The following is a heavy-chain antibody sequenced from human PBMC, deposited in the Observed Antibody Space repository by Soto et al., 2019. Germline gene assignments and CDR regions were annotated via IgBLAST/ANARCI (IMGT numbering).Heavy chain of an antibody. J-gene: IGHJ4*02. Sequence: PGGSLRLSCVASGLSFSSYSMNWVRQAPGKGLEWVSSISSSSSYMYYADSVKGRFTISRDNAKNSLYLQMNSLRAEDTAVYYCATKAIWFGELSEYYFDYWGQGTLVTVSS. CDR2: ISSSSSYM. CDR3: ATKAIWFGELSEYYFDY. CDR1: GLSFSSYS. D-gene: IGHD3-10*01. V-gene: IGHV3-21*01.